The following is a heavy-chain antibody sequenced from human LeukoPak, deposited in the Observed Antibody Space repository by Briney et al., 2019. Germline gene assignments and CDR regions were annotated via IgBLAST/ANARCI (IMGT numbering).Heavy chain of an antibody. J-gene: IGHJ6*03. CDR1: GGSISSYY. D-gene: IGHD3-10*01. CDR3: ARELGSGSYYKDYYYYYYMDV. V-gene: IGHV4-59*12. CDR2: IYYSGST. Sequence: PSETLSLTCTVSGGSISSYYWSWIRQPPGKGLEWIGYIYYSGSTNYNPSLKSRVTISVDTSKNQFSLKLSSVTAADTAVYYCARELGSGSYYKDYYYYYYMDVWGKGTTVTVSS.